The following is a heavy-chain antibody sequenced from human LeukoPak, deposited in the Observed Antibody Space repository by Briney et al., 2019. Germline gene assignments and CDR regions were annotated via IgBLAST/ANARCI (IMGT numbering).Heavy chain of an antibody. V-gene: IGHV3-48*01. Sequence: GGSLRLSCAASGFTFSSYSMNWVRQAPGKGLEWVSYISSSSTIYYADSVKGRFTISRDNSKNTLYLQMNSLRAEDTAVYYCAKEIAAEYWGQGTLVTVSS. CDR3: AKEIAAEY. J-gene: IGHJ4*02. CDR2: ISSSSTI. CDR1: GFTFSSYS. D-gene: IGHD6-25*01.